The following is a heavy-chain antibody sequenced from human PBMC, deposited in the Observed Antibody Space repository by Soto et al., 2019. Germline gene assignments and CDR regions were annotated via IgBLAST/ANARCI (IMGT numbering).Heavy chain of an antibody. CDR3: ARHGWIATAGKGRGNWFDP. CDR2: TYPGDSDT. J-gene: IGHJ5*02. D-gene: IGHD6-13*01. V-gene: IGHV5-51*01. Sequence: EVQLVQSGAEVKKPGESLKISCKGSGYSFTSYWIGWVRQMPGKGLEWMGITYPGDSDTRYSPSFQGQVTISADKSISTAYLQWSSLKASDTAMYYCARHGWIATAGKGRGNWFDPWGQGTLVTVSS. CDR1: GYSFTSYW.